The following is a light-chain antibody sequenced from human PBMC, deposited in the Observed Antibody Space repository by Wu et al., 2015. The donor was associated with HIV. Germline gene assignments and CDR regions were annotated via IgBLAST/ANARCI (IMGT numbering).Light chain of an antibody. CDR3: QQSYSIPYN. Sequence: DIQMTQSPSTLSASVGDRVTITCRASQSISTNLNWYQQKPGKAPKLLIYTTFTLQSGVPSRFSGSRSGTDFTLTISSLQPEDFATYYCQQSYSIPYNFGQGTKVGDQT. J-gene: IGKJ2*01. V-gene: IGKV1-39*01. CDR1: QSISTN. CDR2: TTF.